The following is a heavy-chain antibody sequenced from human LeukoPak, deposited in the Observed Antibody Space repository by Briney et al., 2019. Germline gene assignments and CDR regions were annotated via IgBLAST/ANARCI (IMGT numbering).Heavy chain of an antibody. CDR1: GGSISSSSYY. CDR2: IYYSGST. J-gene: IGHJ6*03. Sequence: SETLSLTCTVSGGSISSSSYYWGWTRQPPGKGLEWIGSIYYSGSTYYNPSLKSRVTMSVDTSKNQFSLKLSSVTAADTAVYYCARGVKVVPAAFYYYYMDVWGKGTTVTVSS. D-gene: IGHD2-2*01. V-gene: IGHV4-39*07. CDR3: ARGVKVVPAAFYYYYMDV.